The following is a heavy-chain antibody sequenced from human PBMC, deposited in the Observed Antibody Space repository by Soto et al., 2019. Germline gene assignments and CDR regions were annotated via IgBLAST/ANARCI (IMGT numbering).Heavy chain of an antibody. CDR2: INPNSGGT. Sequence: SVKVACRASGYTFTGYYMQGVGQAPGQGLEWMGWINPNSGGTNYAQKFQGRVTMTRDTSISTAYMELSRLRSDDTAVYYCARFGVVPAANDPYYYHGMDVWGQGTTVTVSS. CDR1: GYTFTGYY. V-gene: IGHV1-2*02. D-gene: IGHD2-2*01. CDR3: ARFGVVPAANDPYYYHGMDV. J-gene: IGHJ6*02.